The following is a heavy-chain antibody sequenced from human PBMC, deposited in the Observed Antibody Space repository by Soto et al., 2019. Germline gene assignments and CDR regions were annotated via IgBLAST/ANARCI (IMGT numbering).Heavy chain of an antibody. V-gene: IGHV3-48*03. CDR2: ISSNGRTT. CDR1: GFSFNAFD. J-gene: IGHJ5*02. CDR3: ARGKYAVRSGILVVEPVGPGLLYL. D-gene: IGHD2-15*01. Sequence: EVQLVESGGDLVQPGGSLRLSCAASGFSFNAFDMNWVRQAPGKGLEWVSHISSNGRTTNYADSVKGRFTISRDNVKRSLYLELTTLSVEDMAVYYCARGKYAVRSGILVVEPVGPGLLYLWGQGTLVTVSS.